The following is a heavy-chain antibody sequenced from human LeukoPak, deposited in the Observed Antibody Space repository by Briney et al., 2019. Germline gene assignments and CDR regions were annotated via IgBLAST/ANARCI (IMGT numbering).Heavy chain of an antibody. CDR3: ARGQGGYSYGPFDY. CDR2: INWNGDST. V-gene: IGHV3-20*04. Sequence: GGSLRLSCAASGFTFDDYGMTWVRQAPGKGLEWVSGINWNGDSTGYADSTKGRFTISRDNAKNTLYLQMNSLRAEDTAVYYCARGQGGYSYGPFDYWGQGTLVTVSS. J-gene: IGHJ4*02. CDR1: GFTFDDYG. D-gene: IGHD5-18*01.